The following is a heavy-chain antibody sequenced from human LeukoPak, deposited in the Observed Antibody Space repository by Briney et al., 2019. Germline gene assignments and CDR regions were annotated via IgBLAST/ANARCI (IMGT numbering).Heavy chain of an antibody. D-gene: IGHD2-2*01. J-gene: IGHJ5*02. CDR3: ARHHAGLYCSSTSCLNWFDP. V-gene: IGHV4-39*01. CDR2: IYYSGST. CDR1: GGSVSNSNYY. Sequence: SETLSLTCTVSGGSVSNSNYYCGWVRQPPGKGLEWIGSIYYSGSTYYNPSLKSRVTVSVDTSKNQFSLKLSSVTAADTAVYYCARHHAGLYCSSTSCLNWFDPWGQGTLVTVSS.